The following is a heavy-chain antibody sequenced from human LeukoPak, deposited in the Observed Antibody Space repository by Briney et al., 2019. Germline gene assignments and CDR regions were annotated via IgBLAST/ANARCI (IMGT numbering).Heavy chain of an antibody. J-gene: IGHJ4*02. CDR2: IYYSGST. Sequence: SETLSLTCTVSGGSISSYYWSWIRQPPGKGLEWIGYIYYSGSTNYNPSLKSRVTISVDTSKNQFSLKLSSVTAADTAVYYCARVTSGSHFPKMIDYWGQGTLVTVSS. D-gene: IGHD1-26*01. V-gene: IGHV4-59*01. CDR1: GGSISSYY. CDR3: ARVTSGSHFPKMIDY.